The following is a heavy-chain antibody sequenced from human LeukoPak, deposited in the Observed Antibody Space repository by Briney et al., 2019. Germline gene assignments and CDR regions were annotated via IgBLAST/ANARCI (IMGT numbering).Heavy chain of an antibody. D-gene: IGHD6-19*01. V-gene: IGHV3-9*01. CDR1: GFTFDGYA. CDR2: IAWNSGNI. CDR3: AKDISYSSANNYFDY. J-gene: IGHJ4*02. Sequence: GGSLRLSCAASGFTFDGYAMHWVRQGPGKGLEWVSGIAWNSGNIGYADSVKGRFTISRDNAKNSLYLQMNSLKAEDTALYYCAKDISYSSANNYFDYWGQGTLVTVSS.